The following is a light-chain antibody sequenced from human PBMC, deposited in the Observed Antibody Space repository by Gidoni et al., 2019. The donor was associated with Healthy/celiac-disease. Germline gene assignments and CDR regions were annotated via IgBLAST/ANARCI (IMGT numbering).Light chain of an antibody. CDR2: ASS. J-gene: IGKJ3*01. V-gene: IGKV1-39*01. CDR3: QQSYSTPFT. Sequence: DIKMTQSPSSLSASVGDRVTITCRASQSISSYLNWYQQKPGKAPKLLIYASSSLQSGVPSRFSGSGSGTYFTLTISSLQPEDFATYYCQQSYSTPFTFGPGTKVEIK. CDR1: QSISSY.